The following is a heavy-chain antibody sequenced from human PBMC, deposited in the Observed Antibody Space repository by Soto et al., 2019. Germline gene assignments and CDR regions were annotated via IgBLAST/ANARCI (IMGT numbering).Heavy chain of an antibody. CDR3: ARSLEGTTVTNRFDP. V-gene: IGHV1-69*01. CDR2: ITPVFGTA. Sequence: QVQLVQSGAEVKKPGSSVKVSCKASADTFNSYSLSWLRQAPGQRLEWMGGITPVFGTADYAQGFKERLTLTADDPTSTVYMELSSVRSDDTAVYYCARSLEGTTVTNRFDPCGQGDLVTLYS. J-gene: IGHJ5*02. CDR1: ADTFNSYS. D-gene: IGHD4-17*01.